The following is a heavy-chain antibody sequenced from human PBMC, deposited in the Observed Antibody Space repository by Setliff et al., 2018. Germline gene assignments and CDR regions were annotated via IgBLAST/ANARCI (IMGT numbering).Heavy chain of an antibody. CDR1: GYSISSDSY. V-gene: IGHV4-38-2*01. J-gene: IGHJ4*02. Sequence: PSETLSLTCAVSGYSISSDSYWGWIRQPPGKGLEWIASIYHTGSTYYNPSLKSRITMSVDTSKNQFSLKLTSVTAADTAVYYCARYLGHGGDSDYWGQGILVTVSS. D-gene: IGHD2-21*02. CDR3: ARYLGHGGDSDY. CDR2: IYHTGST.